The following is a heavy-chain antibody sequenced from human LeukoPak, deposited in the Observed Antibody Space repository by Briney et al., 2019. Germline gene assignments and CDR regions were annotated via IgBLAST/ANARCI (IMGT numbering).Heavy chain of an antibody. CDR3: AHRYYARGENYFDY. J-gene: IGHJ4*02. D-gene: IGHD3-22*01. V-gene: IGHV2-5*02. CDR1: GFSLSTRGVG. Sequence: SGPTLVNPTQTLTLTCTFSGFSLSTRGVGVGWIRQPPGKALEWLSVIYWDDDKRYSPSLKSRLTITQDTSKNQVVLTMTNMDPVDTATYYCAHRYYARGENYFDYWGQGTLVTVSS. CDR2: IYWDDDK.